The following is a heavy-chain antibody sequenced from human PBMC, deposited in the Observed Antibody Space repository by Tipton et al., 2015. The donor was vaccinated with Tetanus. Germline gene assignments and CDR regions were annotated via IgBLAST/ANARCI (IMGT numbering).Heavy chain of an antibody. D-gene: IGHD3-22*01. V-gene: IGHV4-39*07. CDR3: ARFSYDSGGFYSYFDY. CDR1: GGSISSSSYY. Sequence: TLSLTCTVSGGSISSSSYYWGWIRQPPGKGLEWIGSIYYSGSTYYNPSLKSRVTISVDTSKNQFSLRLNSVTAADTAIYYCARFSYDSGGFYSYFDYWGRGTLVTVSS. J-gene: IGHJ4*02. CDR2: IYYSGST.